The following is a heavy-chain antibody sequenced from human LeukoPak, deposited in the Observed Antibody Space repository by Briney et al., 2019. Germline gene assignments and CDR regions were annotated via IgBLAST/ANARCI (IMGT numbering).Heavy chain of an antibody. D-gene: IGHD3-10*01. V-gene: IGHV4-38-2*02. CDR1: GYSISSGYY. J-gene: IGHJ5*02. Sequence: SETLSLTCTVSGYSISSGYYWGWIRQPPGKGLEWIGTIYHSGSTYYNPSLKSRVTISVDTSKNQFSLKLSSVTAADTAVYYCARGGYYGSGNDFRFDPWGQGTLVTVSS. CDR3: ARGGYYGSGNDFRFDP. CDR2: IYHSGST.